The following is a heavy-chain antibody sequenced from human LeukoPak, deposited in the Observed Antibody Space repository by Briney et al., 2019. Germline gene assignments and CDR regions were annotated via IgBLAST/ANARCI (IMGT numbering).Heavy chain of an antibody. D-gene: IGHD3-22*01. CDR2: ISGSGGST. CDR1: GFTFSSYA. J-gene: IGHJ4*02. Sequence: PGGSLRLSCAASGFTFSSYAMSWVRQAPGKGREWVSAISGSGGSTYYADSVKGRFTISRDNSKNTLYLQMNSLRAEDTAVYYCAKDYDSSGYYDYWGQGTLVTVSS. CDR3: AKDYDSSGYYDY. V-gene: IGHV3-23*01.